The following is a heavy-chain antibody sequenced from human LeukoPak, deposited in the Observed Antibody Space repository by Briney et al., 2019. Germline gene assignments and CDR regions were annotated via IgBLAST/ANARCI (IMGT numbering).Heavy chain of an antibody. CDR3: ARDGIAVAGTDY. CDR2: ISSSSSYI. CDR1: GFTFSSYS. Sequence: GGSMRLSCAASGFTFSSYSMNWVRQAPGKGLEWVSSISSSSSYIYYADSVKGRFTISRDNAKNSLYLQMNSLRAEDTAVYYCARDGIAVAGTDYWGQGALVTVSS. J-gene: IGHJ4*02. D-gene: IGHD6-19*01. V-gene: IGHV3-21*01.